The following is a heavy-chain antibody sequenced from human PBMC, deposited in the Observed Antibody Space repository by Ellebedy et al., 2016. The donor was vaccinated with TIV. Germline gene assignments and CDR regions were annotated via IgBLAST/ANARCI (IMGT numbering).Heavy chain of an antibody. Sequence: MPSETLSLTCAVYGGSFSGNYWSRIRQPPGKGLEWIGEINDIGTTNYNPSLKSRVTISVDTSKTQFSLKLTSVSAADTAVYYCARGALAILGVVTGYYGLDVWGQGTTVTVSS. CDR1: GGSFSGNY. V-gene: IGHV4-34*01. CDR3: ARGALAILGVVTGYYGLDV. J-gene: IGHJ6*02. D-gene: IGHD3-3*01. CDR2: INDIGTT.